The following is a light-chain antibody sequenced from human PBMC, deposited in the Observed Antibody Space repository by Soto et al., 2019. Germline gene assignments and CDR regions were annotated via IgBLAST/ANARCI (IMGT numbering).Light chain of an antibody. CDR1: QSVSSK. CDR2: GAS. J-gene: IGKJ4*01. V-gene: IGKV3-15*01. Sequence: EIVMTQSPATLSVSPGERATLSCRASQSVSSKLAWYQQKPGQAPRLLIYGASTRATGIPARFSGSGSGTEFTLTISSLQSEDFAVYYCQQYNSWPPLTFGGGTKVEIK. CDR3: QQYNSWPPLT.